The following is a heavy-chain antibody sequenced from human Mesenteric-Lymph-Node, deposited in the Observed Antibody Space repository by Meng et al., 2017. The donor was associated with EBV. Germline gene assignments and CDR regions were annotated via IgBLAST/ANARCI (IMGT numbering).Heavy chain of an antibody. D-gene: IGHD3-22*01. CDR3: ARRGAAPYNHYDGSGYENYIDS. CDR2: IFYTGTT. Sequence: QRPVSVHGFGKPSETITPPCTVYVDSGITTTHFCTWVRKPPGNGLEWIGYIFYTGTTNYNPSLKGRVSILIDTSKNQFSLKLRSVTAADTAMYFCARRGAAPYNHYDGSGYENYIDSWGQGTLVTVSS. J-gene: IGHJ4*02. V-gene: IGHV4-61*01. CDR1: VDSGITTTHF.